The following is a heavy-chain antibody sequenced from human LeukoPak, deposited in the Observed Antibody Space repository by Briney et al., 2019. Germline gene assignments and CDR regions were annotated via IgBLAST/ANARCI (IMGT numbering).Heavy chain of an antibody. D-gene: IGHD1-26*01. CDR3: ARVGAFRSYYFDY. CDR1: GGTFSSYA. V-gene: IGHV1-69*05. J-gene: IGHJ4*02. Sequence: SVKVSCKASGGTFSSYAISWVRQAPGQGLEWMGRIIPIFGTANYAQKFQGRVTITTDESTSTAYMELSSLRSEDTAVYYCARVGAFRSYYFDYWGQGTLVTVSS. CDR2: IIPIFGTA.